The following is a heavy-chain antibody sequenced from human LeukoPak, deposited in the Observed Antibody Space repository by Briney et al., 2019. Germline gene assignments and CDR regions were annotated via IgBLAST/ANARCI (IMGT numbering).Heavy chain of an antibody. CDR1: GGSISSGGYS. V-gene: IGHV4-30-2*05. CDR3: ARGETYSAIDY. D-gene: IGHD1-26*01. J-gene: IGHJ4*02. CDR2: IYHSGST. Sequence: SQTLSLTCAVSGGSISSGGYSWSWIRQPPGKGLEWIGYIYHSGSTYYNPSLKSRVTISVDTSKNQFSLKLSSVTAADTAVYYCARGETYSAIDYWGQGTLVTVSS.